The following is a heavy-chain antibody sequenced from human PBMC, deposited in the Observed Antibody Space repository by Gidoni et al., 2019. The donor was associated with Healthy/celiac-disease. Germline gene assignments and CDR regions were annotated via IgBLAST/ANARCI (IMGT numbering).Heavy chain of an antibody. D-gene: IGHD1-26*01. Sequence: QVQLQESGPGLVKPSETLSLTCTVSGGSISSYYWSWIRQPAGKGLAWIGRIYTRGSTNYNPSLKSRVTMSVDTSKNQFSLKLSSVTAADTAVYYCAREGPSYSRAFDIWGQGTMVTVSS. CDR1: GGSISSYY. V-gene: IGHV4-4*07. CDR2: IYTRGST. CDR3: AREGPSYSRAFDI. J-gene: IGHJ3*02.